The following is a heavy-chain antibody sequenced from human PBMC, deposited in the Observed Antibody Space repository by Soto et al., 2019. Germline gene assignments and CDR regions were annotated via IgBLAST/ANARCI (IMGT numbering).Heavy chain of an antibody. D-gene: IGHD3-16*01. CDR1: GFTFSTYW. CDR3: VCGGNFFVY. Sequence: EVQLVESGGGLVQPRGSLRLPGAASGFTFSTYWMTWVRQPPGKGLEWVASIHKDGSERYYVDSVRGRFTISRDNAKNSLYLQMNSLRAEDTAVYYCVCGGNFFVYWGQGTLVTVSP. CDR2: IHKDGSER. V-gene: IGHV3-7*01. J-gene: IGHJ4*02.